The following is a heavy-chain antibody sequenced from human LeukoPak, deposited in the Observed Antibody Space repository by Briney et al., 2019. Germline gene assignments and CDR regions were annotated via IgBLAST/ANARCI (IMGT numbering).Heavy chain of an antibody. CDR3: ARQYSSSWYHYMDV. V-gene: IGHV4-34*01. D-gene: IGHD6-13*01. Sequence: SETLSLTCAVYGGSFSGYYWSWIRQPPGEGLEWIGEINHSGSTNYNPSLKSRVTISVDTSKNQFSLKLSSVTAADTAVYYCARQYSSSWYHYMDVWGKGTTVTISS. CDR1: GGSFSGYY. J-gene: IGHJ6*03. CDR2: INHSGST.